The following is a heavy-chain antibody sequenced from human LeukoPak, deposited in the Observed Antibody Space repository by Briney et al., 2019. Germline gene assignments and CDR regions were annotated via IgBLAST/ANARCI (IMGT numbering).Heavy chain of an antibody. D-gene: IGHD5-24*01. J-gene: IGHJ4*02. V-gene: IGHV5-51*01. Sequence: GESLKISCEASDSCTTNYWIGWVRQMPGKGLEWMGIIYPDDSDTRQSPSFQGQVTMSADKSISTAHLQWSSLEASDTAKYYCAGLACARRDGYNFGFDSWGQGTLVTVSS. CDR2: IYPDDSDT. CDR3: AGLACARRDGYNFGFDS. CDR1: DSCTTNYW.